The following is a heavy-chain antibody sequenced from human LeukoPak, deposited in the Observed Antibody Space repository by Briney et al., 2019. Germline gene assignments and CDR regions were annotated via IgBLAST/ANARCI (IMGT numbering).Heavy chain of an antibody. Sequence: SETLSPTCTVSGGSISSYYWSWIRQPPGKGLEWIGYIYYSGSTNYNPSLKSRVTISVDTSKNQFSLKLSSVTAADTAVYYCARVSAPQWEPTDYYYMDVWGKGTTVTVSS. CDR2: IYYSGST. J-gene: IGHJ6*03. CDR1: GGSISSYY. D-gene: IGHD1-26*01. V-gene: IGHV4-59*01. CDR3: ARVSAPQWEPTDYYYMDV.